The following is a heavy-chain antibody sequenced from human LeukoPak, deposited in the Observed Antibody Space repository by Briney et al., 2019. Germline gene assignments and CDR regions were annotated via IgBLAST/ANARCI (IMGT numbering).Heavy chain of an antibody. Sequence: SETLSLTCTVSGDSINNHYWSWIRQSPGKGLEWIGFIYTRGSTNYNPSPKSRVTMSGDTSKNQVSLTLNSVTAADTAVYYCARLWIETTKTYSYWFDPWGQGTLVTVSS. CDR2: IYTRGST. D-gene: IGHD1-1*01. CDR1: GDSINNHY. J-gene: IGHJ5*02. V-gene: IGHV4-4*09. CDR3: ARLWIETTKTYSYWFDP.